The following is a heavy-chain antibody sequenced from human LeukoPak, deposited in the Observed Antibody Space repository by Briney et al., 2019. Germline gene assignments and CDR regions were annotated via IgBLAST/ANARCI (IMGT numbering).Heavy chain of an antibody. CDR3: AGTMVRDLLAFDI. CDR2: IYPGDSDT. V-gene: IGHV5-51*01. J-gene: IGHJ3*02. CDR1: GYSFTSYW. D-gene: IGHD3-10*01. Sequence: GESLKISCKGSGYSFTSYWIGWVRQMPGKGLEWMGIIYPGDSDTRYSPSFQGQVTISADKSISTAYLQWSSLKASDTAMYYCAGTMVRDLLAFDIWGQGTMVTVSS.